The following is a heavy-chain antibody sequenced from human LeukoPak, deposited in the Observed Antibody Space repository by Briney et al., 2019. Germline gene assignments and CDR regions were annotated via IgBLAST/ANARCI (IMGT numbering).Heavy chain of an antibody. D-gene: IGHD3-3*02. CDR2: ISASGGAT. CDR3: ARDSTGYWYFDL. Sequence: GGSLRLSCAASGFTFSSYAMSWVRQAPGKGLEWVSSISASGGATYSADSVKGRFTISRDNSKNTLYLQMNSLRAEDTAVYYCARDSTGYWYFDLWGRGTLVSVSS. CDR1: GFTFSSYA. J-gene: IGHJ2*01. V-gene: IGHV3-23*01.